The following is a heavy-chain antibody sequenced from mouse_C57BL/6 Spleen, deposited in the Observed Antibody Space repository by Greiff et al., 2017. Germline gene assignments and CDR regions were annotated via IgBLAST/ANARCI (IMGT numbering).Heavy chain of an antibody. CDR2: ISLKSDNYAT. Sequence: EVKVEESGGGLVQPGGSMKLSCVASGFTFSNYWMNWVRQSPEKGLEWVAQISLKSDNYATHYAWSLKGRFTISRDDSKSSVYPQMNNLRAEDTGIYYCTGDRDYGYFDVWGTGTTVTVSS. V-gene: IGHV6-3*01. CDR3: TGDRDYGYFDV. J-gene: IGHJ1*03. D-gene: IGHD1-1*02. CDR1: GFTFSNYW.